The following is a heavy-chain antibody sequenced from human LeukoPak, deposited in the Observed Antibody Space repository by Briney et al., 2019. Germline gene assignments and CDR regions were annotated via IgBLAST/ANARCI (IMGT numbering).Heavy chain of an antibody. CDR1: GFTFSIYT. V-gene: IGHV3-21*01. CDR3: ARDPSSRGGFDY. Sequence: GGSLRLSCATSGFTFSIYTVNWVRQAPGKGLEWVSSISGSNTYIYYADSVKGRFTISRDNAKNSLYLQMNSLRGEDTAVYYCARDPSSRGGFDYWGQGTLVTVSS. D-gene: IGHD6-13*01. CDR2: ISGSNTYI. J-gene: IGHJ4*02.